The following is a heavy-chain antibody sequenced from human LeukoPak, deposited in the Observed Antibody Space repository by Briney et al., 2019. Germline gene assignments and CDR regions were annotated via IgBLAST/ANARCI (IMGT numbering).Heavy chain of an antibody. Sequence: SETLSLTCAVYGGSFSGYYWSWIRQPPGKGLEWIGEINHSGSTNYNPSLKSRVTISVDTSKNQLSLKLSSVTAADTAVYYCARGVWGNWNYFDYWGQGTLVTVSS. J-gene: IGHJ4*02. D-gene: IGHD1-20*01. CDR2: INHSGST. CDR1: GGSFSGYY. V-gene: IGHV4-34*01. CDR3: ARGVWGNWNYFDY.